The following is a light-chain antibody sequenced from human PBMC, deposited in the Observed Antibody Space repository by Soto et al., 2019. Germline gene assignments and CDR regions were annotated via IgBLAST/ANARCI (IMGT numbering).Light chain of an antibody. J-gene: IGLJ3*02. CDR2: EVS. V-gene: IGLV2-8*01. CDR3: TSYAGSNIWV. Sequence: QSALTQPPSASGSPGQSVTISCTGTSSDVGAYTYVSWYQQYPGKAPKLMIYEVSKRPSGVPDRFSGSKSGNTASLTVSGLQAEDEADYYCTSYAGSNIWVFGGGTKLTVL. CDR1: SSDVGAYTY.